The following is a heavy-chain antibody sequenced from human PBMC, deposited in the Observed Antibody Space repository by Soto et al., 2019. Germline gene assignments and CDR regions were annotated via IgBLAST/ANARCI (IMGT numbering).Heavy chain of an antibody. J-gene: IGHJ4*02. CDR1: GGSFSGYY. V-gene: IGHV4-34*01. D-gene: IGHD3-22*01. CDR2: INHSGST. Sequence: SETLSLTCAVYGGSFSGYYWSWIRQPPGKGLEWIGEINHSGSTNYNPSLKSRVTISVDTSKNQFSLKLSSVTAADTAVYYCARVRYYDSSGYHYFDYWGQGTLVTVSS. CDR3: ARVRYYDSSGYHYFDY.